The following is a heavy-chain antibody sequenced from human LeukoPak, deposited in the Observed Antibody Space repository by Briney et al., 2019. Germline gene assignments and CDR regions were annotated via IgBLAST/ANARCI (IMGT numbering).Heavy chain of an antibody. J-gene: IGHJ4*02. D-gene: IGHD3-10*02. V-gene: IGHV4-61*02. CDR1: GVSITSGSYY. CDR2: VHSSVDI. Sequence: PSEALSLTCSVSGVSITSGSYYWGWIRQSAGKGLEWIGRVHSSVDICHNAAFRSRAAVSGDASKNQFSLQLNSVTAADTAVYYCARGASPKDYVFFDYWGRGALNTVSS. CDR3: ARGASPKDYVFFDY.